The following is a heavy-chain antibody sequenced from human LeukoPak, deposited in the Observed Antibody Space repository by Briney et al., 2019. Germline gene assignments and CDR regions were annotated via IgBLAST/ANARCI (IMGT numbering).Heavy chain of an antibody. CDR3: ARDARITISPVTIGGYFDF. CDR2: ISHIWST. V-gene: IGHV4-59*11. Sequence: PSETLSLTCTVSNDSITSHDWTWIRQAPGQGLEWIGYISHIWSTFYNPSLRSRVTMSLDTSSNKFSLKMNSVTAADTTVYYCARDARITISPVTIGGYFDFWGQGILVTVTS. J-gene: IGHJ4*02. CDR1: NDSITSHD. D-gene: IGHD3-3*01.